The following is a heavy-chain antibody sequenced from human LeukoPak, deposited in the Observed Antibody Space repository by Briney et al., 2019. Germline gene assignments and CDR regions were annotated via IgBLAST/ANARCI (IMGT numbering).Heavy chain of an antibody. CDR1: GGSISSSTSY. D-gene: IGHD5-12*01. CDR2: IYATGST. CDR3: ARDSGQHLGYDWSH. Sequence: SETLSLTCTVSGGSISSSTSYWGWIRQPPGKGLEWIGSIYATGSTYYKSSLKSRVTISIDTSNNQFSPKLTSVTAADTAVYYCARDSGQHLGYDWSHWGRGTLVTVSS. V-gene: IGHV4-39*07. J-gene: IGHJ4*02.